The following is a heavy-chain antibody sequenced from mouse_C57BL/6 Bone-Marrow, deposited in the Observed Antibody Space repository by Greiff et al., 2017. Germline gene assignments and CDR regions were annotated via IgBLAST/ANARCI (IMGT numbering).Heavy chain of an antibody. Sequence: QVQLQQPGAELVMPGASVKLSCKASGYTFTSYWMHWVKQRPGQGLEWIGEIDPSDSYTNYNQKFKGKSTLTVDKSSSTAYMQLSSLTSEDSAFYYCARFKVYFDYWGQGTTLTVSS. D-gene: IGHD1-3*01. CDR1: GYTFTSYW. V-gene: IGHV1-69*01. CDR2: IDPSDSYT. CDR3: ARFKVYFDY. J-gene: IGHJ2*01.